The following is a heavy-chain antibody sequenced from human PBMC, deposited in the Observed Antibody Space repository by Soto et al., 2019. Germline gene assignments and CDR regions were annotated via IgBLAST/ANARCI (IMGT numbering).Heavy chain of an antibody. CDR1: GATFNTIT. CDR3: VREDDTTGSYSWFDP. Sequence: QVQLVQSGAEVKKPGSSVRVSCQASGATFNTITINWVRQAPGQGLEWMGGFVPVFGSATYAQQFRGRLTISADASTRTFYMHWRELKSEDTALYFCVREDDTTGSYSWFDPWGPGTLVTVSS. CDR2: FVPVFGSA. D-gene: IGHD3-22*01. V-gene: IGHV1-69*01. J-gene: IGHJ5*02.